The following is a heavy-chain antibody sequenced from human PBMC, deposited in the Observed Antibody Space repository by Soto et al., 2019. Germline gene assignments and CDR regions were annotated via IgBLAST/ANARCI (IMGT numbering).Heavy chain of an antibody. CDR1: GNPFTSYA. Sequence: GSAVKLSCKASGNPFTSYAMHWVRQAPGQRLEWMGWINAGNGNTKYSQKFQGRVTITRDTSASKAYMELSSLRSEDTAVYYCARGDPPGYYDSSGYYSSSFHYWGQGTLVPGSS. D-gene: IGHD3-22*01. V-gene: IGHV1-3*01. CDR2: INAGNGNT. J-gene: IGHJ4*02. CDR3: ARGDPPGYYDSSGYYSSSFHY.